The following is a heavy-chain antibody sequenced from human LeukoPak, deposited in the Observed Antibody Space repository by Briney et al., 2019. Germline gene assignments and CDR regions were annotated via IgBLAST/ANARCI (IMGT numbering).Heavy chain of an antibody. J-gene: IGHJ4*02. D-gene: IGHD3-3*01. Sequence: GASVTVSCTASGYTFSSHGITWVRQAPGQGLEWMGWISAYNGKTNYAQKLQGRLTMTTDTSTSTGYMELRSLRSDDTAVYYCARDPTPNYDFWSGYQNSTYYFDYWGQGSLVTVSS. CDR1: GYTFSSHG. CDR2: ISAYNGKT. CDR3: ARDPTPNYDFWSGYQNSTYYFDY. V-gene: IGHV1-18*01.